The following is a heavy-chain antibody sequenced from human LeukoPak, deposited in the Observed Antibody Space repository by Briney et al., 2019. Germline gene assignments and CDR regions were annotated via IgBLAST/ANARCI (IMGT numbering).Heavy chain of an antibody. CDR3: ARPPMKSSLRVWFDP. CDR2: IRSKANSYAT. Sequence: GGSLRLSCAASGFTFSGSAMHWVRQASGKGLEWVGRIRSKANSYATAYAASVKGRFTISRDDSKNTAYLQMNSLKTEDTAVYYCARPPMKSSLRVWFDPWGQGTLVTVSS. CDR1: GFTFSGSA. V-gene: IGHV3-73*01. J-gene: IGHJ5*02.